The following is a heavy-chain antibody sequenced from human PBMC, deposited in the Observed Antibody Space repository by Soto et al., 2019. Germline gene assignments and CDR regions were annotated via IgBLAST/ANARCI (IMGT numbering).Heavy chain of an antibody. CDR2: IIPIFGTA. V-gene: IGHV1-69*13. CDR3: ARVFSGITGTTYYYGMDV. J-gene: IGHJ6*02. D-gene: IGHD1-7*01. Sequence: GASVKVSCKASGGTFSSYAISWVRQAPGQGLEWMGGIIPIFGTANYAQKFQGRVTITADESTSTAYMELSSLRSEDTAVYYCARVFSGITGTTYYYGMDVWGQGTTVTVSS. CDR1: GGTFSSYA.